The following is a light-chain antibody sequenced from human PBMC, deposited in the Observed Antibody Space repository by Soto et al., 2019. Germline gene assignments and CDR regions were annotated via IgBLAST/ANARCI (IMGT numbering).Light chain of an antibody. V-gene: IGLV2-14*01. Sequence: QSALTQPASVSGSPRQSITISCTGTSSDVGGHNYVSWYQQYPGKSPKLMIYEVSNRPSGVSNRFSGSKSGNTASLTISGLQAEDEADYFCSSYTSSNSVVFGGGTKLPVL. CDR2: EVS. CDR3: SSYTSSNSVV. J-gene: IGLJ2*01. CDR1: SSDVGGHNY.